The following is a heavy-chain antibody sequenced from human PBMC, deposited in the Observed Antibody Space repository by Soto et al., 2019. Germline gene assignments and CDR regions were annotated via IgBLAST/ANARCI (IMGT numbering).Heavy chain of an antibody. J-gene: IGHJ5*02. CDR1: GGSISSGDYY. Sequence: SETLSLTCTVSGGSISSGDYYWSWIRQPPGKGLEWIGYIYYSGSTYYNPSLKSRVTISVDTSKNQFSLKLSSVTAADTAVYYCARSANYYDSSGYYYANWFDPWGQGTLVTVSS. CDR2: IYYSGST. CDR3: ARSANYYDSSGYYYANWFDP. D-gene: IGHD3-22*01. V-gene: IGHV4-30-4*01.